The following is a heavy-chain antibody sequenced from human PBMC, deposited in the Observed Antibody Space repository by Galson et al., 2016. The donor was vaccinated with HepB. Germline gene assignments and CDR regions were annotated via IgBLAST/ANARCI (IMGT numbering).Heavy chain of an antibody. CDR3: AIPSSGNFYFDY. CDR2: IIPIFGAA. Sequence: SVKVSCKASGGTFSAFAISWVRQGPGQGLEWMGGIIPIFGAANYAQKFQGRVTITADGSTSTAYLELSSLKSGDTAVYYCAIPSSGNFYFDYWGQGTLVTVSS. J-gene: IGHJ4*02. D-gene: IGHD1-26*01. CDR1: GGTFSAFA. V-gene: IGHV1-69*13.